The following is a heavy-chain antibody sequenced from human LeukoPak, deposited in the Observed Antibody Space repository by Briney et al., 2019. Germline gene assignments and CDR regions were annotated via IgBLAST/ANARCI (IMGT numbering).Heavy chain of an antibody. D-gene: IGHD3-10*01. J-gene: IGHJ3*02. CDR3: ARGDLFGI. V-gene: IGHV3-21*01. Sequence: GGSLRLSCAASGFTFSSYAMNWVRQAPGKGLEWVSAISSSGSNKYYADSVKGRFTISRDNAKNSLYLQMNSLRAEDTAVYYCARGDLFGIWGQGTMVTVSS. CDR2: ISSSGSNK. CDR1: GFTFSSYA.